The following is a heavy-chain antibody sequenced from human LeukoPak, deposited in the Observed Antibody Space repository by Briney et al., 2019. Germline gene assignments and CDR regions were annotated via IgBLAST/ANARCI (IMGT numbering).Heavy chain of an antibody. CDR3: AKVHRPYYYDSSGYSGLDY. CDR2: ISYDGSNK. J-gene: IGHJ4*02. D-gene: IGHD3-22*01. Sequence: GGSLRLSCAASGFTFSSYGMHWVRQAPGKGLEWAAVISYDGSNKYYADSVKGRFTISRDNSKNTLYPQMNSLRAEDTAVYYCAKVHRPYYYDSSGYSGLDYWGQGTLVTVSS. V-gene: IGHV3-30*18. CDR1: GFTFSSYG.